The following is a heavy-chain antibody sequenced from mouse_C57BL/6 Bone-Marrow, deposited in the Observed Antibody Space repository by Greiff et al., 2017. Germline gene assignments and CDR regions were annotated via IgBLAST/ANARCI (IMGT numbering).Heavy chain of an antibody. CDR3: AGDYCSPGYYFDY. D-gene: IGHD2-13*01. CDR1: GYTFTSYW. CDR2: FYPGSGST. Sequence: QVQLQQPGAELVKPGASVKMSCKASGYTFTSYWITWVKQRPGQGLEWIGDFYPGSGSTNYNEKFKSKATLTVDTSSSTAYMQLSSLTSEDSAVDYGAGDYCSPGYYFDYWGQGTTLTVSS. V-gene: IGHV1-55*01. J-gene: IGHJ2*01.